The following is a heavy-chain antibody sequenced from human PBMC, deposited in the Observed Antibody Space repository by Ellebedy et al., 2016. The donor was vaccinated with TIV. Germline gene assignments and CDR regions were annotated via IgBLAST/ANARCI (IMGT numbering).Heavy chain of an antibody. CDR1: GYTFTSYD. D-gene: IGHD3-16*01. CDR2: MNPNSGNT. CDR3: ATVVFAVFGGVNFGHY. Sequence: ASVKVSXXASGYTFTSYDINWVRQATGQGLEWMGWMNPNSGNTGYAQKFQGRVTMTEDTSTDTAYMELSSLRSEDTAVYYCATVVFAVFGGVNFGHYWGQGTLVTVSS. J-gene: IGHJ4*02. V-gene: IGHV1-8*01.